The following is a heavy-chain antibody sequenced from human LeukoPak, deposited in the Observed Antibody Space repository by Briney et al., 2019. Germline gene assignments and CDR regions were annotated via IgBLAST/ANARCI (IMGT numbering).Heavy chain of an antibody. V-gene: IGHV3-49*04. CDR2: IRSKTFGGTT. D-gene: IGHD3-9*01. CDR1: GFTVSSNY. CDR3: TRDRDVLRYFAYYFDY. J-gene: IGHJ4*02. Sequence: GGSLRLSCAAFGFTVSSNYMSWVRQAPGKGLEWVGFIRSKTFGGTTEYAASVKGRFTISRDDSKSIAYLQMSSLKTEDTAVYFCTRDRDVLRYFAYYFDYWGQGTLVTVSS.